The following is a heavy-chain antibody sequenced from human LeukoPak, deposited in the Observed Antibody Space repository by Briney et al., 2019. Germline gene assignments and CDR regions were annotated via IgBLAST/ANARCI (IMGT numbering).Heavy chain of an antibody. D-gene: IGHD5-18*01. CDR1: GYSISSGYY. V-gene: IGHV4-38-2*02. Sequence: SETLSLTCTVSGYSISSGYYWGWIRQPPGKGLEWIGSIYHSGGTYYNPSLKSRVTISVDTSKNQFSLKLSSVTAADTAVYYCARDDTAMEYFDYWGQGTLVTVSS. CDR3: ARDDTAMEYFDY. CDR2: IYHSGGT. J-gene: IGHJ4*02.